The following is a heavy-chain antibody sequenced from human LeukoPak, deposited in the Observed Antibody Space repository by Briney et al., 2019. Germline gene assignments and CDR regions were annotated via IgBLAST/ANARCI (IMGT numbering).Heavy chain of an antibody. D-gene: IGHD2-15*01. CDR1: GFTFSSYA. Sequence: GGSLRLSCAASGFTFSSYAMSWVRQAPGKGLEWVSVIYSGGSTYYADSVKGRFTISRDNSKNTLYLQMNSLRAEDTAVYYCARDRRIPGAFDIWGQGTMVTVSS. CDR3: ARDRRIPGAFDI. J-gene: IGHJ3*02. V-gene: IGHV3-53*01. CDR2: IYSGGST.